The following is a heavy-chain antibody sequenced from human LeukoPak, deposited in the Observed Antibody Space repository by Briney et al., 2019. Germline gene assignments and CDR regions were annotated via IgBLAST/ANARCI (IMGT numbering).Heavy chain of an antibody. CDR2: IYYSGST. D-gene: IGHD6-13*01. J-gene: IGHJ4*02. CDR3: ARWSSSWYYFDY. CDR1: GVSISSSSYY. V-gene: IGHV4-39*01. Sequence: SETLSLTCTVSGVSISSSSYYWGWIRQPPGKGLEWIGSIYYSGSTYYNPSLKSRVTISVDTSKNQFSLKLSSVTAADTAVYYCARWSSSWYYFDYWGQGTLVTVSS.